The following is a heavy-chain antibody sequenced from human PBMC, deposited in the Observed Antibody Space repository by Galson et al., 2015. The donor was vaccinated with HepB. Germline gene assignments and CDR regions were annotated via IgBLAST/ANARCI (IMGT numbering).Heavy chain of an antibody. V-gene: IGHV3-9*01. J-gene: IGHJ4*02. CDR3: AKDSDSRTDYSIFDY. D-gene: IGHD3/OR15-3a*01. CDR2: ISWDGGKK. CDR1: GFTFDDYA. Sequence: SLRLSCAASGFTFDDYAMHWVRQAPGKGLEWVAGISWDGGKKIFADSVKGRFTISRDNAKNSLYLQMNSLRVEDTAFYYCAKDSDSRTDYSIFDYWGQGALVTVSS.